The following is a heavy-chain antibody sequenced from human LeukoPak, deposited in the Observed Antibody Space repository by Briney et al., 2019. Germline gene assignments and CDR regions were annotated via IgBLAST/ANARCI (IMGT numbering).Heavy chain of an antibody. D-gene: IGHD4-17*01. V-gene: IGHV4-34*01. CDR1: GGSISNYY. J-gene: IGHJ4*02. CDR3: ARGNRNYGDYN. Sequence: SETLSLTCTVSGGSISNYYWSWIRQPPGKGLEWIGEINHSGSTNYNPSLKSRVTISVDTSKNQFSLKLSSVTAADTAVYYCARGNRNYGDYNWGQGTLVTVSS. CDR2: INHSGST.